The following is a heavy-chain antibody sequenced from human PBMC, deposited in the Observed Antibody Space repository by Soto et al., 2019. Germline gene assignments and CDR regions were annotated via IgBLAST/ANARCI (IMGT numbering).Heavy chain of an antibody. V-gene: IGHV3-74*01. D-gene: IGHD6-13*01. Sequence: PGGSLRLSCAASGFTFSSYWMHWVRQAPGKGLVWVSRINSDGSSTSYADSVKGRFTISRDNAKNTLYLQMNSLRAEDTAAYYCARAGYSSSWYGPNYYYYGMDVWGQGTTVTVSS. J-gene: IGHJ6*02. CDR3: ARAGYSSSWYGPNYYYYGMDV. CDR2: INSDGSST. CDR1: GFTFSSYW.